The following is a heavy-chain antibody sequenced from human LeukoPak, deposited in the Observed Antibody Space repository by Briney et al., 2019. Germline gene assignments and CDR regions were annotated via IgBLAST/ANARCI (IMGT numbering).Heavy chain of an antibody. D-gene: IGHD3-16*02. CDR3: ARVFKRVITFGEVIVNPTYYLDY. J-gene: IGHJ4*02. Sequence: SETLSLTCTVSGGSISSGSYYWSWIRQPAGKGLEWIGRIYTSGSTNYTPSLKSRVTISLDTSKNQFSLKLSSVTAADTAMYYCARVFKRVITFGEVIVNPTYYLDYWGQGTLVTVSS. CDR2: IYTSGST. V-gene: IGHV4-61*02. CDR1: GGSISSGSYY.